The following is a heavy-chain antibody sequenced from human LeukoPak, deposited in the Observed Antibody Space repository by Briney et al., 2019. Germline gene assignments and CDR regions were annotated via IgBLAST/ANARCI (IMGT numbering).Heavy chain of an antibody. CDR1: GFTFSSYW. CDR2: IKQDGSEN. J-gene: IGHJ5*01. D-gene: IGHD4-17*01. V-gene: IGHV3-7*01. CDR3: ARAAHGDYAYDS. Sequence: GGSLRLSCAASGFTFSSYWMTWVRQAPGKGLEWVANIKQDGSENYNVDSVKGRFTISRDNSKSSLYLQMNSLRAEDTAVYYCARAAHGDYAYDSWGQEPWSPSPQ.